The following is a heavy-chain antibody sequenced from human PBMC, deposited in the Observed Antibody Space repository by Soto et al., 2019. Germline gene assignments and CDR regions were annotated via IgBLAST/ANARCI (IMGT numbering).Heavy chain of an antibody. CDR1: GYTFTSYA. CDR3: ARSAPPIDY. CDR2: INAGNGNT. J-gene: IGHJ4*02. V-gene: IGHV1-3*01. Sequence: QVQLVQSGAEVKKPGASVKVSCKASGYTFTSYAMHWVRQAPGQRLEWMGWINAGNGNTKQSQKFQGRVTITRDTSASTAYMELSSLRSEDTAMYYCARSAPPIDYWGQGTLVTVSS.